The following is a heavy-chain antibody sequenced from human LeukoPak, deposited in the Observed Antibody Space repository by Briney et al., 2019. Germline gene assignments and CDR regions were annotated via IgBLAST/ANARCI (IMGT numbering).Heavy chain of an antibody. V-gene: IGHV4-4*02. CDR1: GGSISSSNW. Sequence: PSETLSLTCAVSGGSISSSNWWSWVRQPPGKELEWIGEIYHSGSTNYNPSLKSRVTISVDKSKNQFSLKLSSVTAADTAVYYCARVLSLDYGDFYFDSWGQGALLTVSS. CDR2: IYHSGST. D-gene: IGHD4-17*01. J-gene: IGHJ4*02. CDR3: ARVLSLDYGDFYFDS.